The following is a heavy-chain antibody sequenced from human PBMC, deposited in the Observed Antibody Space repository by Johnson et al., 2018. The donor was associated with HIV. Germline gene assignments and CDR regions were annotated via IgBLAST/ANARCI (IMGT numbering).Heavy chain of an antibody. V-gene: IGHV3-15*01. CDR2: IKRNTDGGTT. CDR3: ARHQLLVHDVFNI. Sequence: VQLVESGGGLVKPGGSLRLSCAVSGFTFSDAWMTWVRQAPGKGLEWVGRIKRNTDGGTTDYAAPVKGRFTISRDNAKNSLYLQMNSLRADDTAVYYCARHQLLVHDVFNIWGQGTVVIVSS. CDR1: GFTFSDAW. J-gene: IGHJ3*02. D-gene: IGHD1-1*01.